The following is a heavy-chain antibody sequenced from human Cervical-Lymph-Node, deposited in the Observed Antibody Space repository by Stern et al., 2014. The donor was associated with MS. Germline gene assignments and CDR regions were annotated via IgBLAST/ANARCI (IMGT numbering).Heavy chain of an antibody. CDR2: ISYDGNHK. CDR3: ARDYEDTSMLFDH. D-gene: IGHD2-8*01. CDR1: GFTFSSYG. J-gene: IGHJ4*02. V-gene: IGHV3-30*03. Sequence: MQLVESGGAVVQPGRSLRLSWAASGFTFSSYGMHWVRQAPGKGLEWVTVISYDGNHKYYAASVKGRFTISRDNSKNTLHLQMNSVTPDDTAIYYCARDYEDTSMLFDHWGQGTLVTVSS.